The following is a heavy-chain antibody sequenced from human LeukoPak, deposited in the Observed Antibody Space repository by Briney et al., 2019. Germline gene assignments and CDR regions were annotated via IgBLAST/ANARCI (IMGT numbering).Heavy chain of an antibody. J-gene: IGHJ3*02. CDR3: ARYLYPAFDI. CDR1: GGSISSGGYS. Sequence: SETLSLTCAVSGGSISSGGYSWSWIRQPPGKGLEWIGYIYHSGSTYYNPSLKSRVAISVDRSKNQFSLKLSSVTAADTAVYYCARYLYPAFDIWGKGKMVTVSS. V-gene: IGHV4-30-2*01. CDR2: IYHSGST.